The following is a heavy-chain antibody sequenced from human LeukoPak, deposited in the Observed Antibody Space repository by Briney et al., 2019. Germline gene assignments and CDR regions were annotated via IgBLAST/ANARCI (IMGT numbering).Heavy chain of an antibody. CDR2: IYHSGST. CDR3: ARVSPYYGMDV. V-gene: IGHV4-30-2*01. J-gene: IGHJ6*02. Sequence: TSSETLSLTCTVSGGSISSGGYYWSWIRQPPGKGLEWIGEIYHSGSTNYNPSLKSRVTISVDKSKNQFSLKLSSVTAADTAVYYCARVSPYYGMDVWGQGTTVTVSS. CDR1: GGSISSGGYY.